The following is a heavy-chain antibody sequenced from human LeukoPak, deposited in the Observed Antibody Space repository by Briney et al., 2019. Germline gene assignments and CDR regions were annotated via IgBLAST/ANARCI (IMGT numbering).Heavy chain of an antibody. CDR2: ISYDGSNK. CDR3: ARGQPADY. V-gene: IGHV3-30-3*01. Sequence: GGSLRLSCAASGFTFSSYAMHWVRQAPGKGLEWVAVISYDGSNKYYADSVKGRFTISRDNSKNTLYLQMNSLRAEDTAVYYCARGQPADYWGQGTLVTVSS. CDR1: GFTFSSYA. J-gene: IGHJ4*02. D-gene: IGHD6-13*01.